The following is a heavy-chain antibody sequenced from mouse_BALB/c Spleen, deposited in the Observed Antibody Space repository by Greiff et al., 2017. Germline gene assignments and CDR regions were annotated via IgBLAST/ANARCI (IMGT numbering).Heavy chain of an antibody. CDR1: GFNIKDTY. CDR2: IDPANGNT. Sequence: VQLQQSGAELVKPGASVKLSCTASGFNIKDTYMYWVKQRPEQGLEWIGRIDPANGNTKYDPKFQGKATITADTSSNTAYLQLSSLTSEDTAVYYCARMGHAYWGQGTLVTVSA. CDR3: ARMGHAY. J-gene: IGHJ3*01. V-gene: IGHV14-3*02. D-gene: IGHD3-3*01.